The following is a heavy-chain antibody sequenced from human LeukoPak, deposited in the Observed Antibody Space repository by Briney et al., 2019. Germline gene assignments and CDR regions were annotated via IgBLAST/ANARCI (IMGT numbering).Heavy chain of an antibody. CDR1: GYTLTELS. V-gene: IGHV1-24*01. CDR3: ATGFYCSSTSCPFENP. J-gene: IGHJ5*02. CDR2: FDPEDGET. D-gene: IGHD2-2*01. Sequence: GASVKVSCKVSGYTLTELSMHRVRQAPGKGLEWMGGFDPEDGETIYAQKFQGRVTMTEDTSTDTAYMELSSLRSEDTAVYYCATGFYCSSTSCPFENPWGQGTLVTVSS.